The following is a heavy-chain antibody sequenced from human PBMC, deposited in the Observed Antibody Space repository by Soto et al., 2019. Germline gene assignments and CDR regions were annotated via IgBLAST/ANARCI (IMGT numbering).Heavy chain of an antibody. CDR1: GFTFSSYA. V-gene: IGHV3-23*01. CDR2: IRGSGGST. J-gene: IGHJ4*02. D-gene: IGHD3-16*02. CDR3: AKSSMITFGGVIVGPDY. Sequence: EVQLLESGGGLVQPGGSLRLSCAASGFTFSSYAMSWVRQAPGKGLEWVSAIRGSGGSTYYADSVKGRFTISRDNSKNTLYLQMNSLRAEDTAVYYCAKSSMITFGGVIVGPDYWGQGTLVTVSS.